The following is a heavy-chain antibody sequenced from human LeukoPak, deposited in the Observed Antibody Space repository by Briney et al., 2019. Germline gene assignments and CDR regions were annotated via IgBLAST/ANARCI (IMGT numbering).Heavy chain of an antibody. CDR1: GGSFSGYY. Sequence: PSETLSLTCAVYGGSFSGYYWSWIRQPPGKGLEWIGEINHSGSTNYNPSLKSRVTISVDTSKNQFSLKLSSVTAADTAVYYCARGLDITMDAFDIWGQGTMVTVSS. CDR2: INHSGST. D-gene: IGHD3-10*01. CDR3: ARGLDITMDAFDI. V-gene: IGHV4-34*01. J-gene: IGHJ3*02.